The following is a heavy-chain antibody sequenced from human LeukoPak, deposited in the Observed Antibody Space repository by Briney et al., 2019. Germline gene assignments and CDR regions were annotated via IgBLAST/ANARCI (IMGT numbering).Heavy chain of an antibody. D-gene: IGHD6-19*01. CDR2: ITITSTGT. Sequence: GGSLRLSCAASGFTFSSYGMSWVRQTPGKGREWVSSITITSTGTFYADSVKGRFTISRDNSRNTLHLQMSSLSADDTAVYYCARVTPGGWYGYWGQGTLVTVSS. J-gene: IGHJ4*02. V-gene: IGHV3-23*01. CDR3: ARVTPGGWYGY. CDR1: GFTFSSYG.